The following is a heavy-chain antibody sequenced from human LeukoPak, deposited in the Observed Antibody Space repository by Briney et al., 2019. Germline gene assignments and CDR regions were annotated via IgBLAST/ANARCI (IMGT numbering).Heavy chain of an antibody. Sequence: ASVKVSCKASGYTFTTYDINWVRQATGQGLEWMGWMNPNSGNTGYAQKFQGRVTMTRNTSISTAYMELSSLRSEDTAVYYCARGPSPYRAYYGSGSFFGGNRITGYYFDYWGQGTLVTVSS. CDR1: GYTFTTYD. J-gene: IGHJ4*02. V-gene: IGHV1-8*01. D-gene: IGHD3-10*01. CDR2: MNPNSGNT. CDR3: ARGPSPYRAYYGSGSFFGGNRITGYYFDY.